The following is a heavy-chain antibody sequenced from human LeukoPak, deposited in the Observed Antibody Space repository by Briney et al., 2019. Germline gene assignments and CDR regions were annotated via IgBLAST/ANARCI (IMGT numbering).Heavy chain of an antibody. J-gene: IGHJ4*02. CDR2: IYSDGRT. V-gene: IGHV3-53*01. CDR1: GLSVSNKY. CDR3: ASASGREAAGYLLGLFDY. Sequence: GGSLRLSCAASGLSVSNKYMSWVRQAPGKGLEWVSFIYSDGRTYYTDSVKGRFTISRDNSKNTLYLQMNSLRTEDTAMYYCASASGREAAGYLLGLFDYWGQGNLVTVSS. D-gene: IGHD6-13*01.